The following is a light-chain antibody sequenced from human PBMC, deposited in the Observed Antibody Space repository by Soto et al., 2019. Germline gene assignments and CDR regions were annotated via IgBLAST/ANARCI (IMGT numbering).Light chain of an antibody. Sequence: DIVMTQSPDSLAVSLGERATINCKSSQSVLYSSKNRNYLAWYQQRPGQPPKLLIYWASTRESGVPDRFSGSGSGTDFTLTINSLQAADVAVYYCQQYYSTLWTFGQGTKVEIK. V-gene: IGKV4-1*01. CDR1: QSVLYSSKNRNY. J-gene: IGKJ1*01. CDR3: QQYYSTLWT. CDR2: WAS.